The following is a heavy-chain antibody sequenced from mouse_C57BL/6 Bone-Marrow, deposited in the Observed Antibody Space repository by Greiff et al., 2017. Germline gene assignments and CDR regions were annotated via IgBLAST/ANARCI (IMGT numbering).Heavy chain of an antibody. Sequence: QVQLQQSGAELARPGASVKLSCKASGYTFTSYGISWVKQRTGQGLEWIGEIYPRSGNTYYNEKFKGKATLTADKSSSTAYMELRSLTSEDSAVYFCARRGLYYGSSYKYFDYWGQGTTLTVSS. CDR3: ARRGLYYGSSYKYFDY. D-gene: IGHD1-1*01. V-gene: IGHV1-81*01. J-gene: IGHJ2*01. CDR1: GYTFTSYG. CDR2: IYPRSGNT.